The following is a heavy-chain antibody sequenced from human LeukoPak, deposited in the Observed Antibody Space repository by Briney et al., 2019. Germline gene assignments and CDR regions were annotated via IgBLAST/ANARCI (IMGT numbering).Heavy chain of an antibody. Sequence: KPGGSLRLSCAASGFTFSSYSMNWVRQAPGKGLEWVSSISSSSSYIYYADSVKGRFTISRDNAKNSLYLQMNSLRAEDTAVYYCARAICSGGSCYPIFDYWGQGTLVTVSS. J-gene: IGHJ4*02. V-gene: IGHV3-21*01. CDR3: ARAICSGGSCYPIFDY. CDR2: ISSSSSYI. D-gene: IGHD2-15*01. CDR1: GFTFSSYS.